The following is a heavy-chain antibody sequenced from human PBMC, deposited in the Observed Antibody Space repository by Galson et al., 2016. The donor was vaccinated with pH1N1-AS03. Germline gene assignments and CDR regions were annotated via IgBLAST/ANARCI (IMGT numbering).Heavy chain of an antibody. CDR1: GFTFRTFG. D-gene: IGHD2-8*02. CDR2: IWNDGSLK. V-gene: IGHV3-33*01. Sequence: SLRLSCAASGFTFRTFGMHWVRQAPGKGLEWVAVIWNDGSLKRYGDSVKGRFIISRDNSNNTVSLEMSSLRAEDTAVYYCVTGNQNYFDYWGQGTLATVSS. J-gene: IGHJ4*02. CDR3: VTGNQNYFDY.